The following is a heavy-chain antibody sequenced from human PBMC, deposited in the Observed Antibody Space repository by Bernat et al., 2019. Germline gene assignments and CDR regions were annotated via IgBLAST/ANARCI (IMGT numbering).Heavy chain of an antibody. CDR3: TRRREYFGAGT. CDR2: IHYSVST. J-gene: IGHJ4*02. V-gene: IGHV4-39*01. Sequence: QLQLQESGPGLVKPSETLSLTCSVSGDSISQSDYYWGWIRQPPGKGLEWIGNIHYSVSTYYNPSLKSRITISIDTSTNQFSLKLNSVTAADTAVYYCTRRREYFGAGTWGQGTLVTVSS. D-gene: IGHD3-10*01. CDR1: GDSISQSDYY.